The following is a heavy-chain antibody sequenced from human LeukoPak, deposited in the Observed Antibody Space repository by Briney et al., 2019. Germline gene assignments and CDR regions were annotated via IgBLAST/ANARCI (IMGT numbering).Heavy chain of an antibody. CDR2: IKQDGSEK. J-gene: IGHJ4*02. CDR3: ASQYDFWSGSYFDY. V-gene: IGHV3-7*01. CDR1: GFTFSSYW. D-gene: IGHD3-3*01. Sequence: PGGSLRLSCAASGFTFSSYWMSWVRQAPGKGLEWVANIKQDGSEKYYVDSVKGRFTISRDNAKNSLYLQMNSLRAEDTAVYYCASQYDFWSGSYFDYWGQGTLVTVSS.